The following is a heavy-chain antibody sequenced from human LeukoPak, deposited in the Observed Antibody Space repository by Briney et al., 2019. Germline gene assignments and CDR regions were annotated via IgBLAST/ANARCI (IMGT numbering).Heavy chain of an antibody. Sequence: GGSLRLSCAASGFTFSSYAMHWVRQAPGKGLEWVAVISYDGSNKYYADSVKGRFTISRDNSKNTLYLQMNSLRAEDTAVYYCAKDQEHGYGSGSQFDYWGQGTLVTVSP. CDR2: ISYDGSNK. D-gene: IGHD3-10*01. V-gene: IGHV3-30*04. CDR3: AKDQEHGYGSGSQFDY. J-gene: IGHJ4*02. CDR1: GFTFSSYA.